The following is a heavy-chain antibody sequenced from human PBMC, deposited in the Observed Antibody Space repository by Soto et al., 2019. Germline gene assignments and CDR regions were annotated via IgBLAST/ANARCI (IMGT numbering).Heavy chain of an antibody. CDR3: ARARIAAAGSAINDY. J-gene: IGHJ4*02. V-gene: IGHV3-30-3*01. CDR2: ISYDGSNK. D-gene: IGHD6-13*01. CDR1: GFTFSSYA. Sequence: QVQLVESGGGVVQPGRSLRLSCAASGFTFSSYAMRWVRQAPGKGLEWVAVISYDGSNKYYADSVKGRFTISRDNPKNTLYLQMNSLRSEDTAVYYCARARIAAAGSAINDYWGQGTLVTVSS.